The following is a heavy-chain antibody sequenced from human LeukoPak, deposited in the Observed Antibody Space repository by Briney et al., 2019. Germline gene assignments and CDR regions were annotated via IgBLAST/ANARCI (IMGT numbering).Heavy chain of an antibody. J-gene: IGHJ3*02. D-gene: IGHD4-23*01. CDR3: VKEYGGNAFDAFHI. CDR2: IYSGGST. V-gene: IGHV3-66*01. CDR1: GFTVSSNS. Sequence: GGSLRLSCAASGFTVSSNSMSWVRQAPGKGLEWVSVIYSGGSTYYADSVKGRFTISRDNSKNTLYLQMSSLRAEDTSVYYCVKEYGGNAFDAFHIWCQGTRVTVS.